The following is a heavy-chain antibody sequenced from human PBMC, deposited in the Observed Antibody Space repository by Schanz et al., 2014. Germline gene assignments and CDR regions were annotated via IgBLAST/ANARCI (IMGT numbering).Heavy chain of an antibody. CDR2: INAHTGNT. Sequence: QLMQSGSEVRKPGASVKVSCKASGYIFGSHGMTWVRQAPGQGPELMGWINAHTGNTQYAQKFQGRVNMTRNTVTTTGHLELTRLRTDDTAIYYCARVHIATYHYNSPGAFDIWGQGTRVTVSS. V-gene: IGHV1-18*01. CDR1: GYIFGSHG. D-gene: IGHD3-10*01. CDR3: ARVHIATYHYNSPGAFDI. J-gene: IGHJ3*02.